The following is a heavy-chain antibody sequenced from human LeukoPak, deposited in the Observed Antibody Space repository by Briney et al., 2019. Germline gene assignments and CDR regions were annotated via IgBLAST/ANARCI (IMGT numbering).Heavy chain of an antibody. V-gene: IGHV4-30-4*08. Sequence: TLSLTCTVSGGSISSGDYYWSWIRQPPGKGLEWIGYIYYSGSTYYNPSLKSRVTISVDTSKNQFSLKLSSVTAADTAVYYCARGDPITMIDYWGQGTLVTVSS. CDR2: IYYSGST. CDR3: ARGDPITMIDY. J-gene: IGHJ4*02. CDR1: GGSISSGDYY. D-gene: IGHD3-22*01.